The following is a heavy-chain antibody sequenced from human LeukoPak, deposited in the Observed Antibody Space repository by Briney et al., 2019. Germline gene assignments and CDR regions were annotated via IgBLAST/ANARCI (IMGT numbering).Heavy chain of an antibody. D-gene: IGHD2-21*01. CDR1: GGSISSYY. J-gene: IGHJ4*02. Sequence: SETLSLTCTVSGGSISSYYWSWIRQPPGKGLEWIGYIYYSGSTNYNPSLKSRVTISVDTSKNQFSLKLSSVTAADTAVYYCARGYGVKRFNFDYWGQGTLVTVSS. V-gene: IGHV4-59*01. CDR3: ARGYGVKRFNFDY. CDR2: IYYSGST.